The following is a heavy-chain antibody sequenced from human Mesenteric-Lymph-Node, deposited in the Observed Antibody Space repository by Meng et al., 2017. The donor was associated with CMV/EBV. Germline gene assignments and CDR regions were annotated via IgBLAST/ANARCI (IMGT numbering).Heavy chain of an antibody. V-gene: IGHV1-2*02. CDR2: INPSSGGT. J-gene: IGHJ5*02. D-gene: IGHD2-21*01. CDR3: ARGYCGGDCYGNFRSGWFHP. Sequence: ASVKVSCKASGYTFTAYCIHWVRQAPGQGLEWMGWINPSSGGTNYAQRFQGGVTMTRDTSISTVYMEMYRLRTDDTAMYYCARGYCGGDCYGNFRSGWFHPWGQGTLVTVSS. CDR1: GYTFTAYC.